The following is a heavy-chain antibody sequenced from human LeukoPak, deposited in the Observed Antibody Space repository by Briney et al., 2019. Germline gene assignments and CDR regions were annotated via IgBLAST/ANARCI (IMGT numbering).Heavy chain of an antibody. CDR1: GDSISSYY. J-gene: IGHJ6*02. Sequence: SETLSLTCTVSGDSISSYYWSWIRQPPGKGLEWIGYIYYSGSTNYNPSLKSRVSISVDTPKNQFSLKLSSVTAADTAVYYCARGGAMDVWGQGTTVTVSS. V-gene: IGHV4-59*08. CDR3: ARGGAMDV. D-gene: IGHD1-26*01. CDR2: IYYSGST.